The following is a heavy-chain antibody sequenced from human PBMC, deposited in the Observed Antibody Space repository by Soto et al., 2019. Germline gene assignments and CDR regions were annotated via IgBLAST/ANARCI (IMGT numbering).Heavy chain of an antibody. D-gene: IGHD1-7*01. CDR1: GFTFSDYY. Sequence: EVHLVESGGTLVQPGGSLRLSCAGSGFTFSDYYIDWVRQAPGKGLEWVGRSRDKGNSYSTDYAASVQGRFTVSRDASNNSLYLQMTSLKADDTALYYCARSIPGTTSFDYLGQLTLVTVSS. J-gene: IGHJ4*02. V-gene: IGHV3-72*01. CDR3: ARSIPGTTSFDY. CDR2: SRDKGNSYST.